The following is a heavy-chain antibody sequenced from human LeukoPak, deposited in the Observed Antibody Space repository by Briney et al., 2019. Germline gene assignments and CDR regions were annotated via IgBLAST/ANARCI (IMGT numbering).Heavy chain of an antibody. CDR1: GGSFSGYY. Sequence: PSETLSLTCAVYGGSFSGYYWSWIRQPPGKGLEWIGEINHSGSTNYNPSLKSRVTISVDTSKNQFSLKLSSVTAADTAVYYCARGSYDYVWGSYRPTDAFDIWGQGTMVTVSS. CDR3: ARGSYDYVWGSYRPTDAFDI. D-gene: IGHD3-16*02. V-gene: IGHV4-34*01. CDR2: INHSGST. J-gene: IGHJ3*02.